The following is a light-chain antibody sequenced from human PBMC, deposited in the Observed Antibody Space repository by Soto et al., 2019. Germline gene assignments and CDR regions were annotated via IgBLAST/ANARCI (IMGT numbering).Light chain of an antibody. J-gene: IGLJ3*02. CDR3: ASWDNSLNGLV. Sequence: QSMLTQPPSASGTPGQRVTISCSGSSSNIGSNSVNWYQQVPGTAPKVVIYDNHQRPSGVPDRFSGSKSGTSASLGISGLQPEDEADYYCASWDNSLNGLVFGGGTKLTVL. CDR1: SSNIGSNS. V-gene: IGLV1-44*01. CDR2: DNH.